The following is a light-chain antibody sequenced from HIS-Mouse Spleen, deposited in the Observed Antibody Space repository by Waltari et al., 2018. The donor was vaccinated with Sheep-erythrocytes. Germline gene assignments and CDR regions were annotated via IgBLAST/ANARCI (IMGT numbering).Light chain of an antibody. CDR2: EVS. CDR3: SSYAGSNNYV. Sequence: QSALTQPPSASGSPGQSVTISCTGTSSHVGGYNYVPWYQQHPGKAPKLMIYEVSTRPSGVPDRFSGSKSGNTASLTVSGLQAEDEADYYCSSYAGSNNYVFGTGTKVTVL. CDR1: SSHVGGYNY. J-gene: IGLJ1*01. V-gene: IGLV2-8*01.